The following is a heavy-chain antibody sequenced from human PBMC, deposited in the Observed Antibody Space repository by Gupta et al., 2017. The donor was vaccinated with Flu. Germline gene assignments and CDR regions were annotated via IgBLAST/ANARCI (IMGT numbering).Heavy chain of an antibody. J-gene: IGHJ6*03. Sequence: LEWVSYISSSGSTIYYADSVKGRFTISRDNAKNSLYLQMNSLRAEDTAVYYCARASIAAAGTPVYYYYYMDVWGKGTTVTVSS. CDR2: ISSSGSTI. D-gene: IGHD6-13*01. CDR3: ARASIAAAGTPVYYYYYMDV. V-gene: IGHV3-48*03.